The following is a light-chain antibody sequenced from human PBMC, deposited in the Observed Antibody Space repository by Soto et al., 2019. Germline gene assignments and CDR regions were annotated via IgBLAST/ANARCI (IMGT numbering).Light chain of an antibody. V-gene: IGKV1-5*01. CDR1: QSISSW. CDR2: DAS. J-gene: IGKJ5*01. CDR3: QQYNSFPIT. Sequence: DIQMTQSPSTLSASVGDRVTITCRASQSISSWLAWYQQKPGKAPKLLIYDASSLESGVPSRFSGSGSGTEFTLTISSLQPDDFGTYYCQQYNSFPITFGQGTRLEI.